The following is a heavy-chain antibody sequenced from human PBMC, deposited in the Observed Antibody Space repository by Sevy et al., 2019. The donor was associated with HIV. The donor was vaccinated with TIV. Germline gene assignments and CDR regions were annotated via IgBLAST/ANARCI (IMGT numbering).Heavy chain of an antibody. V-gene: IGHV3-30-3*01. CDR3: ARAESGLEETDLDY. D-gene: IGHD3-3*01. J-gene: IGHJ4*02. CDR1: GFTFSSYP. CDR2: ISYDGSNK. Sequence: GESLKISCAASGFTFSSYPMHWVRQAPGKGLEWVAVISYDGSNKYYADSVKGRFTISRDNSKNTLYLQMNSLRAEDTAVYYCARAESGLEETDLDYWGQGTLVTVSS.